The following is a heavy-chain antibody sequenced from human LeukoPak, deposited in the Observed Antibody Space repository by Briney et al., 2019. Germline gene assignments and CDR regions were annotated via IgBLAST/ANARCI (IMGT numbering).Heavy chain of an antibody. D-gene: IGHD3-9*01. CDR1: GFTFGEYA. Sequence: PGRSLRLSCTASGFTFGEYAMSWVRQAPGKGREGVGFIRSKAYGGTTEYAASVKGRFTISRDDSKGIAYLQMNSLKPEDTAVYYCTRDARYYDILTGLHWGVDYWGQGALVTVSS. CDR2: IRSKAYGGTT. V-gene: IGHV3-49*04. CDR3: TRDARYYDILTGLHWGVDY. J-gene: IGHJ4*02.